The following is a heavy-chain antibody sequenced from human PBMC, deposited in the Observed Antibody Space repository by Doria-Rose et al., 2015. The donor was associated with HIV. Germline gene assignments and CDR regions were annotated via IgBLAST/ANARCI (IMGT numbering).Heavy chain of an antibody. J-gene: IGHJ4*02. Sequence: QESGPVLVKPTETLTLTCTVFGVSLSSPGMGVSWIRQPPGKALEWLANIFSDDERSYNTSLKSILTISRGTSKSQVVLTMTDMDPVDTATYYCARIKSSRWYHKYYFDFWGQGTLVIVSA. D-gene: IGHD6-13*01. V-gene: IGHV2-26*01. CDR2: IFSDDER. CDR3: ARIKSSRWYHKYYFDF. CDR1: GVSLSSPGMG.